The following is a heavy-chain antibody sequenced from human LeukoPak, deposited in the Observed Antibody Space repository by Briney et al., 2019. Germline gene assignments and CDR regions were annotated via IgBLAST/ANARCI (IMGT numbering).Heavy chain of an antibody. D-gene: IGHD3-10*01. CDR3: ARGDGSFYYGMDV. V-gene: IGHV4-59*08. CDR1: GDSISSSY. CDR2: IYYSGST. Sequence: PSETLSLTCTVSGDSISSSYWSWIWQPPGTGLEWIGYIYYSGSTNYNPSLKSRVTISVDTSKNQFSLRLSSVTAADTAAYYCARGDGSFYYGMDVWGQGTTVTVSS. J-gene: IGHJ6*02.